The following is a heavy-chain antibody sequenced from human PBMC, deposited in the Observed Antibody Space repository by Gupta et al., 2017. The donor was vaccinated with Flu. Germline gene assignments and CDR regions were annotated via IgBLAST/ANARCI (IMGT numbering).Heavy chain of an antibody. Sequence: VRQAPGQGLEWMGWISANEGGTNYAQKFQGRVTMTTDTSTNTAHMELRSLRSGDTAVYYCSRDGGGWSVYPDYWGQGTLVTVSS. CDR2: ISANEGGT. CDR3: SRDGGGWSVYPDY. D-gene: IGHD3-3*01. J-gene: IGHJ4*02. V-gene: IGHV1-18*01.